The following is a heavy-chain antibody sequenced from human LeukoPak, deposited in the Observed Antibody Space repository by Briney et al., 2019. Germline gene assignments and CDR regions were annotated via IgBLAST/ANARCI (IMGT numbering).Heavy chain of an antibody. CDR1: GYTFTGYY. CDR2: INPNSGGT. Sequence: ASVEVSCKASGYTFTGYYMHWVGQAPGQGLEWRGRINPNSGGTNYAQKFQGRVTMTRDTSISTAYMELSRLRSDDTAVYYCARESSGWYSRWGQGTLVTVSS. V-gene: IGHV1-2*06. CDR3: ARESSGWYSR. J-gene: IGHJ4*02. D-gene: IGHD6-19*01.